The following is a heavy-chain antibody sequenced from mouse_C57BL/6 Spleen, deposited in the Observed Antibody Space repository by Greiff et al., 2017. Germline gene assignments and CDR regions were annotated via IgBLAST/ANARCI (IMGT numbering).Heavy chain of an antibody. D-gene: IGHD1-1*01. CDR1: GYTFTGYW. J-gene: IGHJ1*03. V-gene: IGHV1-9*01. CDR3: ARKGFITTVVPWYFDV. Sequence: VQLQQSGAELMKPGALVKLCCKATGYTFTGYWIEWVKQRPGHGLEWIGEILPGSGSTNYNEKFKGKATFTADTSSNTAYMQLSSLTTEDSAIYYCARKGFITTVVPWYFDVWGTGTTVTVSS. CDR2: ILPGSGST.